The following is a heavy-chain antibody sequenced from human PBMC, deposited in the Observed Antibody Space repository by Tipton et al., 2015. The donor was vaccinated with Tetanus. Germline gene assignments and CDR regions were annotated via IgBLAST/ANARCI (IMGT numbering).Heavy chain of an antibody. D-gene: IGHD2-15*01. CDR1: GFIFSSYG. CDR3: AREADCSGGSCFSGDFDN. J-gene: IGHJ4*02. CDR2: SWYDGTDK. V-gene: IGHV3-33*01. Sequence: SLRLSCAASGFIFSSYGIHWVRQAPGKGLEWVAVSWYDGTDKYYADSVKGRFTISRDNSKNTLYLQMNSHRAEDTAVYYCAREADCSGGSCFSGDFDNWGQGTQVTVSS.